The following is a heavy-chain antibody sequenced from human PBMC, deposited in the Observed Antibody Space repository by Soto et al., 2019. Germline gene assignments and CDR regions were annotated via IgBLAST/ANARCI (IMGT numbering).Heavy chain of an antibody. D-gene: IGHD6-13*01. Sequence: ASVKVSCKASGYTFTGYYMHWVRQAPGQGLEWMGWINPNSGGTNYARKFQGRVTMTRDTSISTAYMELSRLRSDDTAVYYCARDGPPGIAAAGPYYFDYWGQGTLVTVYS. J-gene: IGHJ4*02. CDR3: ARDGPPGIAAAGPYYFDY. V-gene: IGHV1-2*02. CDR1: GYTFTGYY. CDR2: INPNSGGT.